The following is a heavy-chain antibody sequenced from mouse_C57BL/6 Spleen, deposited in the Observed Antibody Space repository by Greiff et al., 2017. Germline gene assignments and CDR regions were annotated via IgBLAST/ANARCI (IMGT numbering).Heavy chain of an antibody. Sequence: QVQLQQSGAELVKPGASVKISCKASGYAFSSYWMNWVKQRPGKGLEWIGQIYPGDGDTNYNGKFKGKATLTADKSSSTAYMQLSSLTSEDSAVYFCARSPSYYTNYGGAMDYWGQGTSVTVSS. D-gene: IGHD2-5*01. CDR2: IYPGDGDT. V-gene: IGHV1-80*01. CDR3: ARSPSYYTNYGGAMDY. CDR1: GYAFSSYW. J-gene: IGHJ4*01.